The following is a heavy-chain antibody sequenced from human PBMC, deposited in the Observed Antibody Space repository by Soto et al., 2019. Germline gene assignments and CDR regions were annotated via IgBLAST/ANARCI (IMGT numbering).Heavy chain of an antibody. CDR2: IIPIFGTA. V-gene: IGHV1-69*13. CDR1: GGTXTSYA. CDR3: ARPTRPVTTQSLGLVGYYYGMDV. D-gene: IGHD4-17*01. Sequence: SXKVSFKASGGTXTSYAIRWVRQAPGQGLEWMGGIIPIFGTANYAQKFQGRVTITADESTSTAYMELSSLRSEDTAVYYCARPTRPVTTQSLGLVGYYYGMDVWGQGTTVTVSS. J-gene: IGHJ6*02.